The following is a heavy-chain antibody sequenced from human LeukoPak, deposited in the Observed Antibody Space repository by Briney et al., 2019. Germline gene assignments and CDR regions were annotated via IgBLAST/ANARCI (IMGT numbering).Heavy chain of an antibody. D-gene: IGHD2-15*01. Sequence: SETLSLTCAVYGGSFSGYYWSWIRQPPGKGLEWIGEINHSGSTNYNPSLKSRVTISVDTSKNQFSLKLSSVTAAGTAVYYCARGVVVAATHWFDPWGQGTLVTVSS. CDR2: INHSGST. V-gene: IGHV4-34*01. J-gene: IGHJ5*02. CDR3: ARGVVVAATHWFDP. CDR1: GGSFSGYY.